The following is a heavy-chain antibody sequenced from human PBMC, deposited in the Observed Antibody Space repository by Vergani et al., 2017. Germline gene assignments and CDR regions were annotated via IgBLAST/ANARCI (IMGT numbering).Heavy chain of an antibody. CDR2: TSTDGST. Sequence: QVQLQESGPGLVKPSQTLSLTCSVSGGAVNSGSNFWTWIRQPAGKGLEWIGRTSTDGSTNYNPSLKSRVTVSVDTSKTQISLRLTSVTAEDTAVYYCARETVVTSWDGYRFHYMDVWCKGTTVTVSS. CDR3: ARETVVTSWDGYRFHYMDV. V-gene: IGHV4-61*02. CDR1: GGAVNSGSNF. D-gene: IGHD3-16*02. J-gene: IGHJ6*03.